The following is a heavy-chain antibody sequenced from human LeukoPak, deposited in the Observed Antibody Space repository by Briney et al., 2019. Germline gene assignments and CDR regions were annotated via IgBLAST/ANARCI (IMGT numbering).Heavy chain of an antibody. CDR3: ARGYSGGEAY. Sequence: PSETLSLTCAVYGGSFSGYYWSWIRQPPGKGLEWIGEINHSGSTNYNPSLKSRVTISVDTSKNQFSLKLSSVTAADTAVYYCARGYSGGEAYWAQGTLVIVSS. CDR1: GGSFSGYY. CDR2: INHSGST. D-gene: IGHD5-12*01. J-gene: IGHJ4*02. V-gene: IGHV4-34*01.